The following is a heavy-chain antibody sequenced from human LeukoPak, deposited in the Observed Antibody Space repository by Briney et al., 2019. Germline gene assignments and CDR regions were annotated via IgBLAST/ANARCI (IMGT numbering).Heavy chain of an antibody. V-gene: IGHV1-69*04. D-gene: IGHD5-18*01. CDR1: GGTLSSYA. CDR3: ARDVLHVDTAAFDI. CDR2: IIPILGIA. Sequence: SVKVSCKASGGTLSSYAISWVRQAPGQGLEWMGRIIPILGIANYAQKFQGRVTITADKSTSTAYMELSSLRSEDTAVYYCARDVLHVDTAAFDIWGQGTMVTVSS. J-gene: IGHJ3*02.